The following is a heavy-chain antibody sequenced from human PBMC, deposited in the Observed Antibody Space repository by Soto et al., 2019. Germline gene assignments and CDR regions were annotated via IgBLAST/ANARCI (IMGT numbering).Heavy chain of an antibody. CDR2: ITSSGGNA. Sequence: PGGSLRLSCAASGFSFKDYYMTWMRQTPEKGLEWISTITSSGGNAYYAASVKGRVTISRDSAKDSLYLQMNSLRAEDTAIYYCARDYSNPRGRFDPWGQGTLVTVSS. J-gene: IGHJ5*02. CDR1: GFSFKDYY. D-gene: IGHD4-4*01. V-gene: IGHV3-11*04. CDR3: ARDYSNPRGRFDP.